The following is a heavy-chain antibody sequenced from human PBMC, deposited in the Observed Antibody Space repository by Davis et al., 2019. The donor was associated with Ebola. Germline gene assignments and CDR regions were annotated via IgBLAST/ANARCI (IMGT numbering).Heavy chain of an antibody. V-gene: IGHV3-33*01. J-gene: IGHJ6*02. D-gene: IGHD4-17*01. Sequence: PGGSLRLSCAASGFTFSSYGMHWVRQAPGKGLEWVAVIWYDGSNKYYADSVKGRFTISRDNSKNTLYLQMNSLRAEDTAVYYCARALVDYGDYYYGMDVWGQGTTVTVSS. CDR3: ARALVDYGDYYYGMDV. CDR2: IWYDGSNK. CDR1: GFTFSSYG.